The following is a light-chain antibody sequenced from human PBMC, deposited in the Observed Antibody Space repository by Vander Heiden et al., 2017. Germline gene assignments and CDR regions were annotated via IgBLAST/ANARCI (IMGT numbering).Light chain of an antibody. CDR2: KAS. J-gene: IGKJ1*01. CDR3: QQYNAYPWT. Sequence: DIHMTHSPSTLSASVGDRVTITCRASQTFSNYLAWYQQKPGNAPKLLIYKASTLESGVPSRFSGRGSGTEFTLTISSLQPDDFATYYCQQYNAYPWTFGQGTRVEI. V-gene: IGKV1-5*03. CDR1: QTFSNY.